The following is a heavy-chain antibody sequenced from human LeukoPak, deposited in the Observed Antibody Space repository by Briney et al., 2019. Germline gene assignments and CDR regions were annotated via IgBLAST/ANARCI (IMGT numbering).Heavy chain of an antibody. Sequence: GGSLRLSCAASGFTVSYNYMSWVRQAPGKGLEWVSVIHSGGSTYYADSVKGRFTISRDNSKNTLYFQMNSLRAEDTAVYYCASTPPRYLGYFDYWGQGTLVTVSS. CDR3: ASTPPRYLGYFDY. CDR1: GFTVSYNY. V-gene: IGHV3-53*01. D-gene: IGHD3-9*01. J-gene: IGHJ4*02. CDR2: IHSGGST.